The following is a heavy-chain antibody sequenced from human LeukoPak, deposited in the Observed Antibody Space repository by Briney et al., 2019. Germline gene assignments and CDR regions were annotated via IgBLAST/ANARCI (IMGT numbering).Heavy chain of an antibody. J-gene: IGHJ5*02. V-gene: IGHV4-59*12. CDR2: IYYSGST. Sequence: SETLSLTCTVSGGSISSYYWSWIRQPPGKGLGWIGYIYYSGSTNYNPSLKSRVTISVDTSKNQFSLKLSSVTAADTAVYYCARDPVGFNWFDPWGQGTLVTVSS. CDR3: ARDPVGFNWFDP. D-gene: IGHD1-26*01. CDR1: GGSISSYY.